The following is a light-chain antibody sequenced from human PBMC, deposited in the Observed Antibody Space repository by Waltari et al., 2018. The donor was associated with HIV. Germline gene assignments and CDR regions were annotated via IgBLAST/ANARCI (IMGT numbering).Light chain of an antibody. CDR1: EDINKW. Sequence: DIQMTQSPSSVSASIGDRVSITCRASEDINKWLAWYQQKPGKAPNLLLYKATILETGVPSRFSGSVSGADSTLTITNLQSDDFATYYCQQYETDSRSFGQGTKV. CDR3: QQYETDSRS. J-gene: IGKJ1*01. V-gene: IGKV1-5*03. CDR2: KAT.